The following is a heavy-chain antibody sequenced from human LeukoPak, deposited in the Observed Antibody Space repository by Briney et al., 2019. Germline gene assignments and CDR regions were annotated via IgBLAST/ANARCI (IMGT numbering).Heavy chain of an antibody. CDR2: INPNSGGT. CDR1: GYTFTGSY. CDR3: ARDEYCSSTSCPHKGNWFDP. J-gene: IGHJ5*02. V-gene: IGHV1-2*02. Sequence: ASVKVSCKASGYTFTGSYMHWVRQAPGQGLEWMGWINPNSGGTNYAQRFQGRVTMTRDTSISTAYMELSRLRSDDTAVYYCARDEYCSSTSCPHKGNWFDPWGQGTLVTVSS. D-gene: IGHD2-2*01.